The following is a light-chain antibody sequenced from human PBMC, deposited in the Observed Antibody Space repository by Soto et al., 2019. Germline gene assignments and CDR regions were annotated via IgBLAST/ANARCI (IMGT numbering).Light chain of an antibody. CDR1: QTITNW. Sequence: DIQMTQSPSILSASVGDRVTITCRSSQTITNWLAWYQQKPGKAPRLLIYDASSLEIWVPSRFSGSGSGTEFTLTISSLQSEDFATYYCQQYKSFWTFGQGTKVDIK. CDR3: QQYKSFWT. V-gene: IGKV1-5*01. CDR2: DAS. J-gene: IGKJ1*01.